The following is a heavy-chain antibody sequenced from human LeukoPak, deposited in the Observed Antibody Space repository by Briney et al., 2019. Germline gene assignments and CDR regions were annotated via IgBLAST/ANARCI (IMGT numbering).Heavy chain of an antibody. CDR1: GFTFSAYG. CDR3: ARLKHSHDTSGFTADY. D-gene: IGHD3-22*01. J-gene: IGHJ4*02. V-gene: IGHV3-30*06. CDR2: IHFDARNT. Sequence: GGSLRLSCATSGFTFSAYGMYWVRQAPGRGLEWVSFIHFDARNTYYADSLKGRFTTSRDDSTNTLFLLMNSLRTEDTATYYCARLKHSHDTSGFTADYWGQGTLVTVSS.